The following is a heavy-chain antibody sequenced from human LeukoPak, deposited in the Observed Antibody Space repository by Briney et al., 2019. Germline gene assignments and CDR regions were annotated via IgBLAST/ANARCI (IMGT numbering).Heavy chain of an antibody. V-gene: IGHV3-48*03. CDR3: AKDLLLWFGELMVDY. CDR1: GFTFSSYE. J-gene: IGHJ4*02. Sequence: GGSLRLSCAASGFTFSSYEMNWVRQAPGKGLEWVSYISSSGSTIYYADSVKGRFTISRDNSKNTLYLQMNSLRAEDTAVYYCAKDLLLWFGELMVDYWGQGTLVTVSS. D-gene: IGHD3-10*01. CDR2: ISSSGSTI.